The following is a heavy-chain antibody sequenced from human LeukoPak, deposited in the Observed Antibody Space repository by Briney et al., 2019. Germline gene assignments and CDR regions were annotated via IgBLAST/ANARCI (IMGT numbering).Heavy chain of an antibody. CDR1: GFTFSSYG. D-gene: IGHD2-15*01. J-gene: IGHJ4*02. Sequence: GGSLRLSCAASGFTFSSYGMHWVRQAPGKGLEWVSAISGSGGNTYYADSVKGRFTISRDNSKTTVFLQINSLRAEDTAVYYCAGGGYCSGSSCYRSLGYWGQGTLVTVSS. CDR3: AGGGYCSGSSCYRSLGY. V-gene: IGHV3-23*01. CDR2: ISGSGGNT.